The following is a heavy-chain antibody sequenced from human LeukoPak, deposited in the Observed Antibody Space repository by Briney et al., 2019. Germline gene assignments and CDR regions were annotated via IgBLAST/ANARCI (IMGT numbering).Heavy chain of an antibody. J-gene: IGHJ5*02. D-gene: IGHD3-10*01. CDR1: GYSISSGYY. CDR2: INHSGST. Sequence: SETLSLTCSFSGYSISSGYYWGWIRQPPGKGLEWIGEINHSGSTNYNPSLKSRVTISVDTSKNQFSLKLSSVTAADTAVYYCARRQGYYYGSGSPRVWSNNWFDPWGQGTLVTVSS. CDR3: ARRQGYYYGSGSPRVWSNNWFDP. V-gene: IGHV4-38-2*01.